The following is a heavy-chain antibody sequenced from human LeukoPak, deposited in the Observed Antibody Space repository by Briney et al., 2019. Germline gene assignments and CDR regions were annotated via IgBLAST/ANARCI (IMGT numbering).Heavy chain of an antibody. CDR3: ARDGIGSGWYYFDY. J-gene: IGHJ4*02. CDR1: GGSISSYY. Sequence: SETLSLTCTVSGGSISSYYWSWIRQPPGKGLEWIGYICYSGSTNYNPSLKSRVTISVDTSKNQFSLKLSSVTAADTAVYYCARDGIGSGWYYFDYWGQGTLVTVSS. CDR2: ICYSGST. D-gene: IGHD6-19*01. V-gene: IGHV4-59*01.